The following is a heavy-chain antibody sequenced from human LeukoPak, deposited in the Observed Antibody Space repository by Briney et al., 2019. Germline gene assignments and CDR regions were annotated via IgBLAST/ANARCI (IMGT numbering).Heavy chain of an antibody. Sequence: GGSLRVSCAVSGFIFSDYGFHWVRQAPGKGLEWVAVTRFDGSIKQYADSVKGRFTISRDDSKNTLYLQMNFLKSEDTAVYYCARWGGTRQYYFDYWGQGTLVTVS. CDR2: TRFDGSIK. CDR1: GFIFSDYG. J-gene: IGHJ4*02. V-gene: IGHV3-33*01. D-gene: IGHD1-1*01. CDR3: ARWGGTRQYYFDY.